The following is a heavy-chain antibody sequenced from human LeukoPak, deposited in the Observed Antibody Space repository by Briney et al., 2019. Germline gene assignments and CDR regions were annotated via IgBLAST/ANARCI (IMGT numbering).Heavy chain of an antibody. J-gene: IGHJ4*02. CDR2: IYYSGST. CDR3: ARPRAGYYFDY. Sequence: TSETLSLTCTVSGGSISSYYWSWIRQPPGKGLEWIGYIYYSGSTNYNPSLKSRVTISVDTSKNQFSLKLSSVTAADTAVYYCARPRAGYYFDYWGQGTLVTVSS. V-gene: IGHV4-59*01. CDR1: GGSISSYY.